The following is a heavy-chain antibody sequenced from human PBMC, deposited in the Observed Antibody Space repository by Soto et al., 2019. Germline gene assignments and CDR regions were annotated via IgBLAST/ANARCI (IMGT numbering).Heavy chain of an antibody. CDR2: MSFDETKK. D-gene: IGHD3-22*01. V-gene: IGHV3-30-3*01. Sequence: QVRLVESGGGVVQPGRSLRLSCAASGFTFSNYAMHWVRQAPGKGLEWVAVMSFDETKKYHAASVEGRFTISRDNSQNTLDLQMNSLRAEDTALYYCARSHAPYYYDTTCFFFGLDVWGQGTTVVVSS. CDR3: ARSHAPYYYDTTCFFFGLDV. CDR1: GFTFSNYA. J-gene: IGHJ6*02.